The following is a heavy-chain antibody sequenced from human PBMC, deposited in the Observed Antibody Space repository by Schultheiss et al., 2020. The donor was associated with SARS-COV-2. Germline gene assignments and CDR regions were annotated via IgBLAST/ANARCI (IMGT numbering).Heavy chain of an antibody. D-gene: IGHD4-17*01. CDR3: ARDLSPDYGDPWFDP. J-gene: IGHJ5*02. CDR1: GFTFSSYG. V-gene: IGHV3-33*01. CDR2: IWYDGSNK. Sequence: SLRLSCAASGFTFSSYGMHWVRQAPGKGLEWVAVIWYDGSNKYYADSVKGRFTISRDNSKNTLYLQMNSLRAEDTAVYYCARDLSPDYGDPWFDPWGQGTLVTVSS.